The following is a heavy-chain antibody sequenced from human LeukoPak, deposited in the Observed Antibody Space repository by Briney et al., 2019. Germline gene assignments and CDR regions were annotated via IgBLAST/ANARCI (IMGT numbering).Heavy chain of an antibody. Sequence: GGSLRLSCAASGFTFSSYSMNWVRQAPGKGLEWVSYISSSSSTIYYADSVKGRFTISRDNAKNSLYLQMNSLRAEDTAVYYCARGLRGPTYWGQGTLVTVSS. CDR1: GFTFSSYS. V-gene: IGHV3-48*01. J-gene: IGHJ4*02. CDR2: ISSSSSTI. CDR3: ARGLRGPTY.